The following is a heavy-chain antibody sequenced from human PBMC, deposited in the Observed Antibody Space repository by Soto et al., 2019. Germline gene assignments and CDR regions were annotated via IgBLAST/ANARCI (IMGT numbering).Heavy chain of an antibody. D-gene: IGHD3-10*01. V-gene: IGHV4-30-4*01. CDR1: GGSISCGDYY. CDR2: IYYSGST. Sequence: QVQLQESGPGLVKPSQTLSLTCTVSGGSISCGDYYWSWIRQPPGKGLEWIGYIYYSGSTYYNPSLKSLVTISVDTSKNQFSLKLSSVTAADTAVYYCARGRGPPPVRGVIRSRFDPWGQGTLVTVSS. J-gene: IGHJ5*02. CDR3: ARGRGPPPVRGVIRSRFDP.